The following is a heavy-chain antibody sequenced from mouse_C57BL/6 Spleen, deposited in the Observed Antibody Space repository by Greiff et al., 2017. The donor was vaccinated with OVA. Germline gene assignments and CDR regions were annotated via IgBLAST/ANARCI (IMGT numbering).Heavy chain of an antibody. D-gene: IGHD1-1*01. Sequence: QVQLQQPGAELVKPGASVKMSCKASGYTFTSYWITWVKQRPGQGLEWIGDIYPGSGSTNYNEKFKSKATLTVDTSSSTAYMQLSSLTSEDSAVYYCARSDYYGSISYYAMDYWGQGTSVTVSS. V-gene: IGHV1-55*01. CDR2: IYPGSGST. CDR3: ARSDYYGSISYYAMDY. J-gene: IGHJ4*01. CDR1: GYTFTSYW.